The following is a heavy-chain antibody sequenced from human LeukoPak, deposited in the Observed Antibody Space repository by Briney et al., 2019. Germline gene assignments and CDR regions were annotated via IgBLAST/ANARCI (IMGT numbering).Heavy chain of an antibody. CDR3: ARGLDYYDSSGYYHAHKYYYGMDV. J-gene: IGHJ6*02. CDR1: GGSISSYY. V-gene: IGHV4-59*01. CDR2: IYYSGST. D-gene: IGHD3-22*01. Sequence: SETLSLTCTVSGGSISSYYWSWIRQPPGKGLEWIGYIYYSGSTNYNPSLKSRVTISVDTSKNQFSLKLSSVTAADTAVYYCARGLDYYDSSGYYHAHKYYYGMDVWGQGTTVTVSS.